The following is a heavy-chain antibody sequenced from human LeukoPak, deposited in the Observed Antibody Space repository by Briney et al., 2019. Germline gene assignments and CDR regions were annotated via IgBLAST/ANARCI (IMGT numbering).Heavy chain of an antibody. D-gene: IGHD5-18*01. J-gene: IGHJ5*02. V-gene: IGHV1-69*01. Sequence: SVKVSCKASGGTFSSYAISWVRQPPGQGREWMGGIIPIFGTANYAQKFQGRVTITADESTSTAYMQPKSLRHGHTAVYYGARDTDMVPGPNWFDLGGQDTVVTV. CDR2: IIPIFGTA. CDR3: ARDTDMVPGPNWFDL. CDR1: GGTFSSYA.